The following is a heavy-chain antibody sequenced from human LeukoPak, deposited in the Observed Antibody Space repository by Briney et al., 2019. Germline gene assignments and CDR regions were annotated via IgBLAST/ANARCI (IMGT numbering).Heavy chain of an antibody. CDR2: IYYSGST. CDR3: ARGPLRLGELSFDY. V-gene: IGHV4-31*03. J-gene: IGHJ4*02. D-gene: IGHD3-16*02. CDR1: GGSISSGGYY. Sequence: SQTLSLTCTVSGGSISSGGYYWSWIRQHPGKGLGWIGYIYYSGSTYYNPSLKSRVTISVDTSKNQFSLKLSSVTAADTAVYYCARGPLRLGELSFDYWGQGTLVTVSS.